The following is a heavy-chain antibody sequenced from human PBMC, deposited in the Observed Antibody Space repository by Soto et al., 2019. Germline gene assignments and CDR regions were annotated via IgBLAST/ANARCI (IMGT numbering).Heavy chain of an antibody. V-gene: IGHV4-34*01. CDR2: MSHSGGT. CDR3: AGGGPGAATAVVDAFDF. CDR1: GGSVSSGSYY. D-gene: IGHD2-15*01. Sequence: QVQLQQWGAGLLKPSETLSLTCAVYGGSVSSGSYYWSWIRQPPGKGLEWIGEMSHSGGTHFNPSLKSRSIITVDTSKNQFPPKMGFLTGADPALFFCAGGGPGAATAVVDAFDFLGPGTMVTVSS. J-gene: IGHJ3*01.